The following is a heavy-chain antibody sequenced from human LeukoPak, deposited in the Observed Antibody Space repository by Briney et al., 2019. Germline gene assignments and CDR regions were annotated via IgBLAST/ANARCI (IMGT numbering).Heavy chain of an antibody. CDR3: ARRGSSGWYDYYYYYGMDV. D-gene: IGHD6-19*01. Sequence: SETLSLTCTVSGGSISSNSYYWAWIRQPPGKGLEWIGSIYYSGSTYYNPSLKSRVTISVDTSKNQFSLKLSSVTAADTAVYYCARRGSSGWYDYYYYYGMDVWGQGTTVTISS. J-gene: IGHJ6*02. CDR1: GGSISSNSYY. CDR2: IYYSGST. V-gene: IGHV4-39*01.